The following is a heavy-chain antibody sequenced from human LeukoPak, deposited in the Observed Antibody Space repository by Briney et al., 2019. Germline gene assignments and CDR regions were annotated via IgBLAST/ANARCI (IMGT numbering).Heavy chain of an antibody. CDR1: GFTFSSYG. CDR3: ARDPGSSWYYFDY. CDR2: ISHDGSNK. Sequence: GGSLRLSCAASGFTFSSYGMHWVRQAPGKGLEWVAVISHDGSNKYYADSVKGRFTISRDNAKNSLYLQMNSLRAEDTAVYYCARDPGSSWYYFDYWGQGTLVTVSS. V-gene: IGHV3-30*03. J-gene: IGHJ4*02. D-gene: IGHD6-13*01.